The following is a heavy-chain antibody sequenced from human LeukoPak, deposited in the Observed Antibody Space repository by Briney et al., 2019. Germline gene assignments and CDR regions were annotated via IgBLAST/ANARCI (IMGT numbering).Heavy chain of an antibody. V-gene: IGHV3-48*04. CDR1: RFTFSSYW. D-gene: IGHD3-10*02. Sequence: GGSLRLSCAASRFTFSSYWMNWVRQAPGKGLEWASYISSSGSTIYYADSVKGRFTISRDNAKNSLYLQMNSLRAEDTAVYYCAELGITMIGGVWGKGTTVTISS. CDR3: AELGITMIGGV. CDR2: ISSSGSTI. J-gene: IGHJ6*04.